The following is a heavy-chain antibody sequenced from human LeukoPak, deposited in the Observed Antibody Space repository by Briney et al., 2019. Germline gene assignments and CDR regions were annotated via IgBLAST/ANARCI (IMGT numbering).Heavy chain of an antibody. Sequence: APETLSLTCTVSGGSINISYWSWIRQPPGKGLEWIGYIYHRGSTNYNPSLKSRITVSVDTSKNQFSLKVTSVTAADTAVYYCARSGVFSGYDAFDIWGQGTMVTVSS. CDR2: IYHRGST. J-gene: IGHJ3*02. CDR1: GGSINISY. D-gene: IGHD3-9*01. CDR3: ARSGVFSGYDAFDI. V-gene: IGHV4-59*08.